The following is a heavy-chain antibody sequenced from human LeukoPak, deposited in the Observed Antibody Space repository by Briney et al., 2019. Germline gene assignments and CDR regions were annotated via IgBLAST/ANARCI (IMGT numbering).Heavy chain of an antibody. Sequence: ASVKVSCKASGYTFTSYDINWVRQATGQGLERMGWMNPNSGNTGYAQRFQGRVTMTRNTSISTAYMELSSLRSEDTAVYYCARARFAVVVVAAMFPWFDPWGQGTLVTVSS. J-gene: IGHJ5*02. D-gene: IGHD2-15*01. V-gene: IGHV1-8*01. CDR1: GYTFTSYD. CDR2: MNPNSGNT. CDR3: ARARFAVVVVAAMFPWFDP.